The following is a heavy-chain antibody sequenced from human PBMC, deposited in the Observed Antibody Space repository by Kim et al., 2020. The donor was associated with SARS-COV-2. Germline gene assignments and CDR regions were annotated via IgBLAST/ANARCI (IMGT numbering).Heavy chain of an antibody. CDR3: ARQRNYYGSGSYVAY. D-gene: IGHD3-10*01. Sequence: PSLKSRVTISVDTSKNQFSLKLSSVTAADTAVYYCARQRNYYGSGSYVAYWGQGTLVTVSS. J-gene: IGHJ4*02. V-gene: IGHV4-39*01.